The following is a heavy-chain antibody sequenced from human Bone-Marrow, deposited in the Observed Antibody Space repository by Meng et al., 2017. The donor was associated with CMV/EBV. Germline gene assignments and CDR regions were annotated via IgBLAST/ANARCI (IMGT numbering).Heavy chain of an antibody. CDR1: GFAFSSYN. CDR3: ARQYTSGYWAFDY. Sequence: GESLKISCAASGFAFSSYNIHWVRQAPGKGLEWVTFISYDGSSEYYAASVKGRFTISRDNPKNTLYVEMNSLRAEDTAVYYCARQYTSGYWAFDYWGQGALVTVSS. D-gene: IGHD3-22*01. CDR2: ISYDGSSE. V-gene: IGHV3-30*19. J-gene: IGHJ4*02.